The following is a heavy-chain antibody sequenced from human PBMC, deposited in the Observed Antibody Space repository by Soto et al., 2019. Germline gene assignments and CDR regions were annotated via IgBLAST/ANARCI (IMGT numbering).Heavy chain of an antibody. V-gene: IGHV1-18*04. CDR2: ISAYNGNT. CDR3: ARRTTLRFLEWLPTNYYYYGMDV. CDR1: GYTFTSYG. Sequence: RASVKVSCKASGYTFTSYGISWVRQAPGQGLEWMGWISAYNGNTNYAQKLQGRVTMTTDTSTSTAYMELRSLRSDDTAVYYCARRTTLRFLEWLPTNYYYYGMDVWGQGTTVTVSS. J-gene: IGHJ6*02. D-gene: IGHD3-3*01.